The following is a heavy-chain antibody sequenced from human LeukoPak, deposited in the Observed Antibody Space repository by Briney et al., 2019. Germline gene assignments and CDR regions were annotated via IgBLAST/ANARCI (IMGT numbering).Heavy chain of an antibody. D-gene: IGHD3-22*01. Sequence: GGSLRLSCAASGFTLSIYSMNWVRQAPGKGLEWVAFISSSSSYIFYADSLKGRFTISRDNAKNSLYLQMNSLRAEDTAVYYCARDEGTYYYDSSGYYFFPGWFDPWGQGTLVTVSS. CDR3: ARDEGTYYYDSSGYYFFPGWFDP. CDR2: ISSSSSYI. CDR1: GFTLSIYS. J-gene: IGHJ5*02. V-gene: IGHV3-21*04.